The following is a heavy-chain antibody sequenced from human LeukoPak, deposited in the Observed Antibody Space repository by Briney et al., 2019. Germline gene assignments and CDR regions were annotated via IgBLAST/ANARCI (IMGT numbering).Heavy chain of an antibody. Sequence: PGGSLRLSCAASEFPFSNYGMHWVRQAPGKGLEWVAFISYDESNKYYRDSVEGRFTISRDNSKNMLYLQLNSLRAEDTAVYYCAKDWLWEQPIYGMNVWGQGTTVTVSS. CDR3: AKDWLWEQPIYGMNV. CDR2: ISYDESNK. V-gene: IGHV3-30*18. J-gene: IGHJ6*02. D-gene: IGHD1-26*01. CDR1: EFPFSNYG.